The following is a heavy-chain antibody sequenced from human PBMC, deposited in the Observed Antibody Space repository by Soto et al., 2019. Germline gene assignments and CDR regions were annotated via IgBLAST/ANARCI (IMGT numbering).Heavy chain of an antibody. Sequence: ASVKVSCKASGYTFTSYDINWVRQATGQGLEWMGWMNPSSGNTGYAQKFQGRVTMTRNFSISTAYMELSSLRSEDTAVYYCARGRLRPATCYDYWGQGTLVTVSS. CDR1: GYTFTSYD. V-gene: IGHV1-8*01. CDR2: MNPSSGNT. D-gene: IGHD4-17*01. J-gene: IGHJ4*02. CDR3: ARGRLRPATCYDY.